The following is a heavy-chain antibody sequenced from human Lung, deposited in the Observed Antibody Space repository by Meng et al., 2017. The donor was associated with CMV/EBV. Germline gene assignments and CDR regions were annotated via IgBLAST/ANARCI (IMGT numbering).Heavy chain of an antibody. CDR3: AGLIVGNGGRGN. J-gene: IGHJ4*02. V-gene: IGHV4-61*01. D-gene: IGHD1-26*01. CDR2: TWPGRGT. Sequence: SETXSLTCIVSGGVVSSANYHWNWIRQTPGKGLEWIGQTWPGRGTNYNPPLESRLAISLDTSKNQFTLQLSSVTPADTAVYYCAGLIVGNGGRGNWGQGTLVTVSS. CDR1: GGVVSSANYH.